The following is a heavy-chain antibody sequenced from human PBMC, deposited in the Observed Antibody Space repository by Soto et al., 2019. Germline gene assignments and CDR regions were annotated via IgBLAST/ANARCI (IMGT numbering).Heavy chain of an antibody. J-gene: IGHJ4*02. CDR3: ARDPKTSGGQHWAFNYFDS. CDR1: GFSFSISP. V-gene: IGHV3-30-3*01. Sequence: XGSLRLSCASSGFSFSISPMHWVRHAPGKWPEWVALISYDGTNKFYADSVKGRFTISRDNSKSTLYLQVDSLRPEDAAVYYCARDPKTSGGQHWAFNYFDSWGQGTLGTVSS. CDR2: ISYDGTNK. D-gene: IGHD7-27*01.